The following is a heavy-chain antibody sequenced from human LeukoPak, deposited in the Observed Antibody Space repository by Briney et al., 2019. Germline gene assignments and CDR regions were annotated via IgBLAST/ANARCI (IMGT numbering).Heavy chain of an antibody. CDR1: GGSFSGYY. J-gene: IGHJ4*02. V-gene: IGHV4-34*01. D-gene: IGHD3-10*01. Sequence: SETLSLTCAVYGGSFSGYYWSWIRQPPGKGLEWIGEINHSGSTNYNPSLKSRVTISVDTSKNQFSLKLSSVTAADTAVYYCARDISRGGAPRYWGQGTLVTVSS. CDR2: INHSGST. CDR3: ARDISRGGAPRY.